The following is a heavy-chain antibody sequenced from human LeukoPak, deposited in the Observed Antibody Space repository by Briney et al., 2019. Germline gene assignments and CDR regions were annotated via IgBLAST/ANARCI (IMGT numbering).Heavy chain of an antibody. CDR2: INHSGST. Sequence: SETLSLTCAVYGGSFSGYYWSWIRQPPGKGLEWIGEINHSGSTNYNPSLKSRVTISVDTSKNQFSLKLSSVTAADTAVYYCARGQDYWGQGTLVTVSS. CDR1: GGSFSGYY. CDR3: ARGQDY. V-gene: IGHV4-34*01. J-gene: IGHJ4*02.